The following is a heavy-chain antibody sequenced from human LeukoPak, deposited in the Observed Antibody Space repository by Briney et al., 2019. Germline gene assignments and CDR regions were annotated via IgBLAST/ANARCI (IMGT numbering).Heavy chain of an antibody. V-gene: IGHV1-69*05. CDR1: GGTFSSYA. CDR2: IIPIFGTA. J-gene: IGHJ4*02. CDR3: ARRGGEDYGGSYYFDY. Sequence: ASVKVSCKASGGTFSSYAISWVRQAPGQGLEWMGGIIPIFGTANYAQKFQGRVTITTDESTSTAYMELSSLRSEDTAVYYCARRGGEDYGGSYYFDYWGQGTLVTVSS. D-gene: IGHD4-23*01.